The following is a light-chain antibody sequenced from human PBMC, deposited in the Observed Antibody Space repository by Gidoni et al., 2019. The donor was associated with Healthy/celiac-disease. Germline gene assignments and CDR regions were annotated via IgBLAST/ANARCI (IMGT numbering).Light chain of an antibody. CDR3: MQGMRLPYT. J-gene: IGKJ2*01. Sequence: EIVILQTRLILSVNPGQPASISCKSSQSLLHSDGKTYLYWYLQKPGQSPQLLIYEVSSRFSGVPDRFSGSGSGTEFTLRIGRIGAEDGGVYDCMQGMRLPYTFGQGTKLEIK. CDR1: QSLLHSDGKTY. V-gene: IGKV2-29*02. CDR2: EVS.